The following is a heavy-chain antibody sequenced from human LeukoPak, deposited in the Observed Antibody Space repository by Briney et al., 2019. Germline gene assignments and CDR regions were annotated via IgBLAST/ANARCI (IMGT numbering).Heavy chain of an antibody. Sequence: GGSLRLSCAASGFTFSSYSMNWVRQAPGKGLEWVSYISSSSSTIYYADSVKGRFTISRDNAKNSLYLQMNSLRAEDTAVYYCAREGSVAGSGNWFDPWGQGTLVTVSS. D-gene: IGHD6-19*01. CDR3: AREGSVAGSGNWFDP. CDR1: GFTFSSYS. CDR2: ISSSSSTI. J-gene: IGHJ5*02. V-gene: IGHV3-48*04.